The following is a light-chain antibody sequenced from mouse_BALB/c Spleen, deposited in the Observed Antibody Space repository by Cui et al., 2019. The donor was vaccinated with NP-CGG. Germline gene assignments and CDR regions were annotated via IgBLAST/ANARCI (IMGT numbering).Light chain of an antibody. J-gene: IGLJ1*01. Sequence: QAVVTQESALTTSPGEKVTVTCRSSTGAVTTYNYANWVQEKPDHLFTGLIGGTNNRVPGVPARFSGSLIGDKAALTITGAQTEDEAIYFCALWYSNHWVFGGGTKLTVL. V-gene: IGLV1*01. CDR2: GTN. CDR3: ALWYSNHWV. CDR1: TGAVTTYNY.